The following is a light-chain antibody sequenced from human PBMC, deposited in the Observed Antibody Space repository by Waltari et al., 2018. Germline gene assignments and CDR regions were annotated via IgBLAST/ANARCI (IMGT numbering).Light chain of an antibody. CDR1: QRILSASNNKNY. CDR3: QQYSTVPVT. J-gene: IGKJ4*01. Sequence: DIVMTQSPDSLAVSLGERATINCESSQRILSASNNKNYIAWYQQKPGQPPKLLIYWASTRQSGVPDRFSASGSGTDFTLTISSLQAEDVAVYYCQQYSTVPVTFGGGTKVEIK. CDR2: WAS. V-gene: IGKV4-1*01.